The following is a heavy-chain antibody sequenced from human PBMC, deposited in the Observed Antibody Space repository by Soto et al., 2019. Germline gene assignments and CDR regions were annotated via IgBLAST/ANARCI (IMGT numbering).Heavy chain of an antibody. CDR2: INHSGST. V-gene: IGHV4-34*01. Sequence: DTLSLTCAVYGGSFSGYYWSWIRQPPGKGLEWIGEINHSGSTNYNPSLKSRVTISVDTSKNQFSLKLSSVTAADTAVYYCARFCRTSHCYTGFDYWGQGTLVTVSS. J-gene: IGHJ4*02. CDR1: GGSFSGYY. CDR3: ARFCRTSHCYTGFDY. D-gene: IGHD2-2*02.